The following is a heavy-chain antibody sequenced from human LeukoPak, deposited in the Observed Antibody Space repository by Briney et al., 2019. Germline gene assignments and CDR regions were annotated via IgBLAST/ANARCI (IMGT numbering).Heavy chain of an antibody. CDR1: GSTLSRYK. V-gene: IGHV3-48*03. Sequence: GGPLSLSCAASGSTLSRYKMNWVPQAPGKGREGVSYISSSGSTIYYADSVKGRFTISRDNAKNSLYLQMNSLRAEDTVVYYCARSITYYEILTGYPHGPGFDYWGQGTLVTVSS. J-gene: IGHJ4*02. D-gene: IGHD3-9*01. CDR2: ISSSGSTI. CDR3: ARSITYYEILTGYPHGPGFDY.